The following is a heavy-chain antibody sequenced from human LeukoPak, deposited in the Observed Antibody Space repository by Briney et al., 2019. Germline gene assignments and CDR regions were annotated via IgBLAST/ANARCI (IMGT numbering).Heavy chain of an antibody. Sequence: GASVKVSCKASGGTFSSYAINWVRQATGQGLEWMGWMNPNSGNTGYAQKFQGRVTITRNTSISTAYMELSSLRSEDTAVYYCARGQKVVVVPAARWFRFYYMDVWGKGTTVTVSS. CDR2: MNPNSGNT. V-gene: IGHV1-8*03. D-gene: IGHD2-2*01. J-gene: IGHJ6*03. CDR1: GGTFSSYA. CDR3: ARGQKVVVVPAARWFRFYYMDV.